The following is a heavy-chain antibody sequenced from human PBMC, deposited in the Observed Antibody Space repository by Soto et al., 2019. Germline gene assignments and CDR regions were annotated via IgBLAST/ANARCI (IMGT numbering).Heavy chain of an antibody. CDR3: ARVGRCGGDCYSDAFDI. CDR2: ISSSSSYI. CDR1: GFTFSSYS. D-gene: IGHD2-21*02. J-gene: IGHJ3*02. V-gene: IGHV3-21*01. Sequence: GGSLRLSCAASGFTFSSYSMNWVRQAPGKGLEWVSSISSSSSYIYYADSVKGRFTISRDNAKNSLYLQMNSLRAEDTAVYYCARVGRCGGDCYSDAFDIWGQGTMVTVS.